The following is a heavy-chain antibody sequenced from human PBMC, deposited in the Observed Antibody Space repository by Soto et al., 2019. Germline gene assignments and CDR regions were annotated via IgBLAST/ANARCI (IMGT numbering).Heavy chain of an antibody. J-gene: IGHJ5*02. V-gene: IGHV1-69*06. D-gene: IGHD3-22*01. CDR2: IIPIFGTT. Sequence: SVKVSCKASGGTFGSDAITWVRQAPGQGLEWVGRIIPIFGTTNYAQNLQGRVTISADKSTLTSYMELHSLTSDDTALYYCARDRTDSGYYTNWLDPWGREPRSPSPQ. CDR3: ARDRTDSGYYTNWLDP. CDR1: GGTFGSDA.